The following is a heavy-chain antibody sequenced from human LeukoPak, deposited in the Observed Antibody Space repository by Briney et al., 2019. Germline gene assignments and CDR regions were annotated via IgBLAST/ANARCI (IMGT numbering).Heavy chain of an antibody. CDR2: ISSDGTNT. V-gene: IGHV3-74*03. J-gene: IGHJ4*02. CDR3: VVGGGIY. CDR1: GFTLSNDW. Sequence: GGSLRLSCAASGFTLSNDWTHWVRQAPGKGLVWVSRISSDGTNTLYADSVKGRFTISRDNARNTLHLQMNSLRADDTAVYYCVVGGGIYWGQGTLVTAS. D-gene: IGHD1-26*01.